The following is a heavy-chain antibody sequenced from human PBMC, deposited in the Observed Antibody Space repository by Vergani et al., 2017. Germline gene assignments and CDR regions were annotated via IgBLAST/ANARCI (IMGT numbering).Heavy chain of an antibody. CDR2: IDHTGRP. CDR3: ARGNTETNGHLYYYYYIDV. Sequence: QVQLQQWGGGLLKPSETLSLTCVVNGGSFTSYHWTWIRQSPGEGLGWVGDIDHTGRPDYNTYLKSRLTMSVDKSRNQFTLTLNAVTATDTAIYFCARGNTETNGHLYYYYYIDVWGQGTAVTVS. J-gene: IGHJ6*03. V-gene: IGHV4-34*01. D-gene: IGHD4-11*01. CDR1: GGSFTSYH.